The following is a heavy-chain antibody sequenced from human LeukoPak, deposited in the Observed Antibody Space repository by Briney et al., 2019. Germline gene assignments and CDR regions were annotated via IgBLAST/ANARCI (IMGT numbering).Heavy chain of an antibody. V-gene: IGHV1-2*02. CDR3: ARGYPYTAMVNALDY. D-gene: IGHD5-18*01. CDR2: INPNSGGT. CDR1: GYTFTGYY. Sequence: ASVKVSCKASGYTFTGYYMHWVRQAPGQGLEWMGWINPNSGGTNYAQKFQGRVTMTRDTSISTAYMELSRLRSDDTAVYYCARGYPYTAMVNALDYWGQGTLVTVPS. J-gene: IGHJ4*02.